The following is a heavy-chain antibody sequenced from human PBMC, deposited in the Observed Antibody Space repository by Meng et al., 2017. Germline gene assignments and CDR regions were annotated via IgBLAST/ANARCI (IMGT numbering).Heavy chain of an antibody. Sequence: SETLSLTCTVSGGSISSYYWSWFRQPAGKGLEWSGRIYTSGSTHYNPSLKSRVTVSVETSKNQFSLKLSSVTATDTAVYYCAREEPSYYDSSCYYTASYFDYWGQGTLVTVSS. D-gene: IGHD3-22*01. CDR2: IYTSGST. J-gene: IGHJ4*02. V-gene: IGHV4-4*07. CDR3: AREEPSYYDSSCYYTASYFDY. CDR1: GGSISSYY.